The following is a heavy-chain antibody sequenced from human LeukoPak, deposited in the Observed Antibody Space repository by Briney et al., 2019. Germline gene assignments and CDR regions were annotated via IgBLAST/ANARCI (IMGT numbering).Heavy chain of an antibody. V-gene: IGHV3-21*01. D-gene: IGHD3-22*01. CDR2: ISSSSSYI. J-gene: IGHJ4*02. Sequence: GGSLRLSCAASGFTFSSYSMNWVRQAPGKGLEWVSSISSSSSYIYYADSVKGRFTISRDNAKNSLYLQMNSLRAEDTAVYYCARVPQYYYDSSGYFAVYWGQGTLVTVSS. CDR3: ARVPQYYYDSSGYFAVY. CDR1: GFTFSSYS.